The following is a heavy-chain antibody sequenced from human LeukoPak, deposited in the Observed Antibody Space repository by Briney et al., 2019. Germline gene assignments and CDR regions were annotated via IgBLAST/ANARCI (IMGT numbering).Heavy chain of an antibody. Sequence: SETLSLTCTVSGGSISSYYWSWIRQPPGKGLGWIGYIYYSGSTNYNPSLKSRVTISVDTSKNQFSLKLSSVTAADTAVYYCARVGGSRRGMDVWGQGTTVTVSS. J-gene: IGHJ6*02. CDR1: GGSISSYY. CDR3: ARVGGSRRGMDV. D-gene: IGHD1-26*01. V-gene: IGHV4-59*01. CDR2: IYYSGST.